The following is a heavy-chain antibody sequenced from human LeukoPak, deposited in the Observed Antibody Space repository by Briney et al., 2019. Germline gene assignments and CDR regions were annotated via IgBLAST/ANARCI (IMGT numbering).Heavy chain of an antibody. V-gene: IGHV1-69*04. J-gene: IGHJ4*02. CDR1: GGTFSSSA. CDR3: ATFKLLSSSWLTFDY. Sequence: SVKVSCKTSGGTFSSSAITWVRQAPGQGLEWMGRIIPVLNITTYAQKFQGRVTITADTSTSTVYMELSSLRSEDTAVYYCATFKLLSSSWLTFDYWGQGTLVTVSS. D-gene: IGHD6-13*01. CDR2: IIPVLNIT.